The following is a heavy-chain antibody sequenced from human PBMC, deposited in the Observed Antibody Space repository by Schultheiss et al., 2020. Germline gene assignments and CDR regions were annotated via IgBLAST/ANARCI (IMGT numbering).Heavy chain of an antibody. CDR1: GGSFSGYY. CDR2: INHSGST. V-gene: IGHV4-34*01. CDR3: ARGGRYYGSGSYSNYYYYYMDV. J-gene: IGHJ6*03. D-gene: IGHD3-10*01. Sequence: SETLSLTCAVYGGSFSGYYWSWIRQPPGKGLEWIGEINHSGSTNYNPSLKSRVTMSVDTSKNQFSLKLSSVTAADTAVYYCARGGRYYGSGSYSNYYYYYMDVWGKGTTVTVSS.